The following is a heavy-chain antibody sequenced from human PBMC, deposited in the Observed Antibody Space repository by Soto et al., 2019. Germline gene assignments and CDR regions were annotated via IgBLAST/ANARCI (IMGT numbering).Heavy chain of an antibody. Sequence: SGPTLVNPTQTLTLTCTFSGFSLTSPGMCVSWIRQSPGKALEWLALIERDDDDKYYSTSLKTRLTISKDTRKNQVVLTMANMEPADTATYYCARSIRGPRRFNGMDVWGQGTTVTVSS. CDR3: ARSIRGPRRFNGMDV. CDR2: IERDDDDK. J-gene: IGHJ6*02. CDR1: GFSLTSPGMC. D-gene: IGHD1-20*01. V-gene: IGHV2-70*13.